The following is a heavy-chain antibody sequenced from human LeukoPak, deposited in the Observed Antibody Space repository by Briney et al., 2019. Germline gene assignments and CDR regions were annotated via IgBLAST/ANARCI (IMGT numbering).Heavy chain of an antibody. CDR1: GGSISSYY. D-gene: IGHD4-11*01. CDR3: ARADYSTQNYYYFDY. CDR2: IYTSGST. J-gene: IGHJ4*02. Sequence: PSETLSLTCTVSGGSISSYYWSWIRQPAAKGLEWIGRIYTSGSTNYNPSLKSRVTISVDKSKNQFSLKLSSVTAADTAVYYCARADYSTQNYYYFDYWGQGTLVTVSS. V-gene: IGHV4-4*07.